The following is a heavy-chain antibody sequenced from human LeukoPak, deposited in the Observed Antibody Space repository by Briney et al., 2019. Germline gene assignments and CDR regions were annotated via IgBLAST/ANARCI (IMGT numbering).Heavy chain of an antibody. D-gene: IGHD3-10*01. CDR1: GGSISSSSYY. Sequence: SETLSLTCTVSGGSISSSSYYWGWIRQPPGKGLEWIGSIYYSGSTYYNPSLKSRVTISVDTSKNQFSLKLSSVTAADTAVYYGARQDSAMVRGVSFDYWGQGTLVTVSS. CDR2: IYYSGST. V-gene: IGHV4-39*01. CDR3: ARQDSAMVRGVSFDY. J-gene: IGHJ4*02.